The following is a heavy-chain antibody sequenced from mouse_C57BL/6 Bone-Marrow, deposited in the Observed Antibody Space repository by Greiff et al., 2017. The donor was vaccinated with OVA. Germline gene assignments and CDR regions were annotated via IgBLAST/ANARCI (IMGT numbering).Heavy chain of an antibody. D-gene: IGHD2-2*01. Sequence: QVQLQQSGAELVRPGASVTLSCKASGYTFTDYEMHWVKQTPVHGLEWIGAIDPETGGTAYNQKFKGKAILTADKSSSAAYMELRSLTSEDSAVYYCTPYGYDYWGQGTTLTVSS. CDR3: TPYGYDY. CDR2: IDPETGGT. V-gene: IGHV1-15*01. J-gene: IGHJ2*01. CDR1: GYTFTDYE.